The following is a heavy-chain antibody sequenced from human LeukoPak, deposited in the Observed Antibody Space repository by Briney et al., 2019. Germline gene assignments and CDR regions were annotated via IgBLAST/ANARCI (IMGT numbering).Heavy chain of an antibody. J-gene: IGHJ4*02. D-gene: IGHD4-17*01. CDR1: GFTFSSSA. V-gene: IGHV3-23*01. Sequence: AGGSLRLSCAASGFTFSSSAMSGVRQAQGKGLEWVSSISGSGRGGSTYYADSGKGRFTISRDNSKNTLYLQMNSLRAEDTAVYYCAKDLPRPSTTVTGAKLDYWGQGTLVTVSS. CDR3: AKDLPRPSTTVTGAKLDY. CDR2: ISGSGRGGST.